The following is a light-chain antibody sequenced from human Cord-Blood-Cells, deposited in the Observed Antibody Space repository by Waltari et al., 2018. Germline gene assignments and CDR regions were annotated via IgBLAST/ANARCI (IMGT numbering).Light chain of an antibody. Sequence: QSALTQSASVSGSPGQSITISCTGTSSDVGSYNLVSWYQQHPGKAPKLMFYEGSKRPSGVSNRFSGSKSGNTASLTISGLQAEDEADYYCCSYAGSSTSWVFGGGTKLTVL. CDR1: SSDVGSYNL. J-gene: IGLJ3*02. CDR2: EGS. CDR3: CSYAGSSTSWV. V-gene: IGLV2-23*01.